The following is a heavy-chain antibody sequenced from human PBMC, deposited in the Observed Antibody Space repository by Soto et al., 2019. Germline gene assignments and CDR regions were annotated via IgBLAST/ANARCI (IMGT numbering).Heavy chain of an antibody. J-gene: IGHJ4*02. CDR1: GFTFSSYW. V-gene: IGHV3-7*01. D-gene: IGHD3-3*01. CDR2: IKQDGSEK. CDR3: ARDLYDFWSGYHAIGF. Sequence: LSLTCAASGFTFSSYWMSWVRQAPGKGLEWVANIKQDGSEKYYVDSVKGRFTISRDNAKNSLYLQMNSLRAEDTAVYYCARDLYDFWSGYHAIGFWGQGTLVTVSS.